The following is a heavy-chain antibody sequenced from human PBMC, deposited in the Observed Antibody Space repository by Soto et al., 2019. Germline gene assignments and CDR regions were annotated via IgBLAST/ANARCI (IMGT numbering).Heavy chain of an antibody. CDR1: GASISGFY. V-gene: IGHV4-4*07. CDR2: IYATGTT. J-gene: IGHJ5*01. D-gene: IGHD1-1*01. Sequence: SETLSLTCTVSGASISGFYWSWIRKSAGKGLEWIGRIYATGTTDYNPSLKSRVMMSVDTSKKQFSLKLRSVTAADTAVYYCVRDGTKTLRDWFDSWGQGISVTVSS. CDR3: VRDGTKTLRDWFDS.